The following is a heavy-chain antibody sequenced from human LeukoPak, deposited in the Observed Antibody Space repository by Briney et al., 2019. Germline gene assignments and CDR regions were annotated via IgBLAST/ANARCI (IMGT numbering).Heavy chain of an antibody. CDR1: GFTFSSYA. V-gene: IGHV3-23*01. CDR2: ISGSGGST. D-gene: IGHD2-21*02. Sequence: GGSLRLSCAASGFTFSSYAMSWVRQAPGKGLEWVSAISGSGGSTYYADSVKGRFTISRDNSKNTLYLQMNSLRAEDTAVYYCAKPPPSFVVVTPIYVYWGQGTLVTVSS. CDR3: AKPPPSFVVVTPIYVY. J-gene: IGHJ4*02.